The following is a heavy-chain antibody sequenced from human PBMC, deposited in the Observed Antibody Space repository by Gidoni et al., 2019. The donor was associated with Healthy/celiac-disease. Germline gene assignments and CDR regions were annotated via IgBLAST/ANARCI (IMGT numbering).Heavy chain of an antibody. CDR2: IYYSVST. CDR1: GGSISSSSYY. J-gene: IGHJ4*02. Sequence: QLQLQESGPGLVKPSETLSLTCTVSGGSISSSSYYWGWIRQPPGKGLEWIGSIYYSVSTYYNPSLKSRVTISVDTSKNQFSLKLSSVTAADTAVYYCVGNYDILTGPIYWGQGTLVTVSS. V-gene: IGHV4-39*01. CDR3: VGNYDILTGPIY. D-gene: IGHD3-9*01.